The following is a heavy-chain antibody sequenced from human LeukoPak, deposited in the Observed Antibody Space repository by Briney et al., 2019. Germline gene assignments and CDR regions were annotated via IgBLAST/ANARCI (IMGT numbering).Heavy chain of an antibody. V-gene: IGHV1-2*02. D-gene: IGHD2-15*01. J-gene: IGHJ5*02. Sequence: ASVKVSCKASGYTSTGYYMHWVRQAPGQGLEWMGWINPNSGGTNYAQKFQGRVTMTRDTSISTAYMELSRLRSDDTAVYYCARVVVAATGGMDGWFDPWGQGTLVTVSS. CDR2: INPNSGGT. CDR1: GYTSTGYY. CDR3: ARVVVAATGGMDGWFDP.